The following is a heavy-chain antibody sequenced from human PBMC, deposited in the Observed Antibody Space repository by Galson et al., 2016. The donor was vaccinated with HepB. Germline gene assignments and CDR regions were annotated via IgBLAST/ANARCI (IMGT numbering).Heavy chain of an antibody. Sequence: ETLSLTCTVSDGSISSSGYYWGWIRQPPGKGLEWIGSIYYSGSTYYNPSLKSRVTISVDTSKNQFSLKLSSVTAADTAVYYCVNQRWLHPLADYWGQGFLVTVSS. V-gene: IGHV4-39*07. J-gene: IGHJ4*02. D-gene: IGHD5-24*01. CDR1: DGSISSSGYY. CDR2: IYYSGST. CDR3: VNQRWLHPLADY.